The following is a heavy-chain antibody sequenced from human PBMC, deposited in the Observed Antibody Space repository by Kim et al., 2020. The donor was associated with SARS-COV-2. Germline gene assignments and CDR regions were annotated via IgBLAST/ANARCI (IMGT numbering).Heavy chain of an antibody. J-gene: IGHJ6*02. CDR1: GDSVSSIRAA. D-gene: IGHD6-6*01. V-gene: IGHV6-1*01. CDR3: TRQYRDSENYSGMDV. Sequence: SQTLSLTCAISGDSVSSIRAAWNWIRQFPSRGPEWLGRTYYRPQWHNDYAASVKSRVTINPDTSKNQFSLQLNSVTPEDTAVYYCTRQYRDSENYSGMDVWGQGTTVTVSS. CDR2: TYYRPQWHN.